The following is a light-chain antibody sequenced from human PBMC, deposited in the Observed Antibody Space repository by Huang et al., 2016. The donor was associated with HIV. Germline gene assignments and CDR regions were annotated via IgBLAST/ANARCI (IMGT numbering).Light chain of an antibody. V-gene: IGKV3-11*01. CDR3: QQRSNWPPIT. J-gene: IGKJ5*01. Sequence: GERATLSCRASQSVNRYLAWYQQKPGQAPRLLIYDASNRATGIPARFSGSGSGTDFTLTISSLEPEDFAVYYCQQRSNWPPITFGQGTRLEIK. CDR1: QSVNRY. CDR2: DAS.